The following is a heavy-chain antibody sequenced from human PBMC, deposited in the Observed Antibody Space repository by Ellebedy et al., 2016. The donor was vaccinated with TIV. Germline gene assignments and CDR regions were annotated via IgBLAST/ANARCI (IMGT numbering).Heavy chain of an antibody. CDR3: ARITRDTAMVPNWYFDL. CDR1: GFSLSTSGMC. V-gene: IGHV2-70*01. CDR2: IDWDDDK. D-gene: IGHD5-18*01. J-gene: IGHJ2*01. Sequence: SGPTLVXPTQTLTLTCTFSGFSLSTSGMCVSWIRQPPGKALEWLALIDWDDDKYYSTSLKTRLTISKDTSKNQVVLTMTNMDPVDTATYYCARITRDTAMVPNWYFDLWGRGTLVTVSS.